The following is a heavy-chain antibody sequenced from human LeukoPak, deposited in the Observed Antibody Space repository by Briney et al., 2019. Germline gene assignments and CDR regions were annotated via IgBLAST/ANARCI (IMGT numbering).Heavy chain of an antibody. CDR3: SRNPRSGHYEVDY. D-gene: IGHD6-25*01. Sequence: SETLSLTCTVSGGSISSNDYYWGWIRQPPGRRLEWIGTIYYSGSTSYNPSLKGRVTMSVDTSKNQFSQKLSSVTAADTAVYYRSRNPRSGHYEVDYWGQGTLVTVSS. J-gene: IGHJ4*02. V-gene: IGHV4-39*01. CDR1: GGSISSNDYY. CDR2: IYYSGST.